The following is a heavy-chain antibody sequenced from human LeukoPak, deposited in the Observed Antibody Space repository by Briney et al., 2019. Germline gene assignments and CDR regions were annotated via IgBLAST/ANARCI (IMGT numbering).Heavy chain of an antibody. CDR2: ISGSSSYK. Sequence: GGSLRLSCAASGFTFSRYSMNWVRQAPGKGLEWVSSISGSSSYKYYADSVKGRFTISRDNSKNTLYLQMNSLRAEDTAVYYCAKGEFSSSWYLLEDYWGQGTLVTVSS. CDR1: GFTFSRYS. CDR3: AKGEFSSSWYLLEDY. D-gene: IGHD6-13*01. V-gene: IGHV3-21*01. J-gene: IGHJ4*02.